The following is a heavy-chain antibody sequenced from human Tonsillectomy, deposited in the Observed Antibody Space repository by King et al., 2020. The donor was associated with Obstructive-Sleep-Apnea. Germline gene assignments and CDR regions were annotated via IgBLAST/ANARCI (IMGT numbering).Heavy chain of an antibody. CDR2: INHSGST. J-gene: IGHJ6*02. CDR3: ARGLRQLTRTKPPTYYYGMDV. Sequence: VQLQQWGAGLLKPSETLSLTCAVYGGSFSGYYWSWIRQPPGKGLEWIGEINHSGSTNYNPSLKSRVTISVDTSKSQFSLKLSPVTAADTAVYYCARGLRQLTRTKPPTYYYGMDVWGQGTTVTVSS. D-gene: IGHD6-13*01. V-gene: IGHV4-34*01. CDR1: GGSFSGYY.